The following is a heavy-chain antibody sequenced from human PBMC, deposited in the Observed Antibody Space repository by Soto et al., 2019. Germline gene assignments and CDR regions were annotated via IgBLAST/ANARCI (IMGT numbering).Heavy chain of an antibody. CDR1: GFTFSSYW. V-gene: IGHV3-74*01. Sequence: GGSLRLSCAASGFTFSSYWMHWVRQAPGKGLVWVSRINSDGSSTSYADSVKGRFTISRDNAKNTLYLQMNSLRAEDTAVYYCARDRTCSSTSCYRYGMDVWGQGTTVTV. CDR2: INSDGSST. J-gene: IGHJ6*02. CDR3: ARDRTCSSTSCYRYGMDV. D-gene: IGHD2-2*02.